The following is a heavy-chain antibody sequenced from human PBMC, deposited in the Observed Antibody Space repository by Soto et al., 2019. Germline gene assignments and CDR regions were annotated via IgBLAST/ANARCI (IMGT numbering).Heavy chain of an antibody. Sequence: QVQLVQSGAEVKKPGSSVKVSCKASGGTFSSYTISWVRQAPGQGLEWMGRIIPILGIANYAQKFQGRVTITADKSTTTAYMELSSPRSADTAVYYCARLPAEGGSGSYRDSDFWGQETLVTVSS. J-gene: IGHJ4*02. CDR2: IIPILGIA. CDR3: ARLPAEGGSGSYRDSDF. D-gene: IGHD3-10*01. V-gene: IGHV1-69*02. CDR1: GGTFSSYT.